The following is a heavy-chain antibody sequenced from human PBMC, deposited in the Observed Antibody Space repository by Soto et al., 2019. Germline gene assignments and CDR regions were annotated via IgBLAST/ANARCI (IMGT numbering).Heavy chain of an antibody. V-gene: IGHV3-30-3*01. CDR2: ISYDGSTK. Sequence: QVQLVESGGGVVQPGRSLRLSCAASGFTFSSYAMHWVRQAPGKGLEWVAVISYDGSTKYYADSVKGRFTISRDNSKNTLYLQMNSLRAEDTAVYYCARQLWNGPYYYYGMDVWGQGTTVTVSS. J-gene: IGHJ6*02. D-gene: IGHD5-18*01. CDR1: GFTFSSYA. CDR3: ARQLWNGPYYYYGMDV.